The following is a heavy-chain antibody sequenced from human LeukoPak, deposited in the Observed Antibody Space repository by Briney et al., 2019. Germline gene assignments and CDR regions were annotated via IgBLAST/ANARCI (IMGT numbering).Heavy chain of an antibody. CDR2: ISGDETYT. CDR3: ARGWSGMGMDV. CDR1: GFTFSSDF. J-gene: IGHJ6*02. V-gene: IGHV3-74*01. Sequence: GGSLRLSCVASGFTFSSDFMHWIRQAPGEGLMWVSQISGDETYTNYADSVKGRFTISRDNAKNSLYLQMNSLRAEDTAVYYCARGWSGMGMDVWGQGTTVTVSS. D-gene: IGHD3-3*01.